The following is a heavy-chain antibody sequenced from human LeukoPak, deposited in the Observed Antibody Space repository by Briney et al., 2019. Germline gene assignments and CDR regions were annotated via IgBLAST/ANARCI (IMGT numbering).Heavy chain of an antibody. CDR3: ARVSDLRYFDWLLLAPQSLYYFDY. D-gene: IGHD3-9*01. J-gene: IGHJ4*02. Sequence: ASVKVSCKASGYTFTSYAMNWVRQAPGQGLEWMGWINTNTGNPTYAQGFTGRFVFSLDTSVSTAYLQISSLKAEDTAVYYCARVSDLRYFDWLLLAPQSLYYFDYWGQGTLVTVSS. CDR2: INTNTGNP. CDR1: GYTFTSYA. V-gene: IGHV7-4-1*02.